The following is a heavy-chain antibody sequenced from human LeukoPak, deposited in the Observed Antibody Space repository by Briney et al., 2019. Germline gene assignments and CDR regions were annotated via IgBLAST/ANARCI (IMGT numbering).Heavy chain of an antibody. V-gene: IGHV3-30-3*01. J-gene: IGHJ4*02. CDR3: ARDPYHYDSSGYQYYFDY. Sequence: HPGGSLRLSCAASGFTFSSYAMHWVRQAPGKGLEWVAVISYDGSNKYYADSVKGRFTISRDNSKNTLYLQMNSLRAEDTAVYYCARDPYHYDSSGYQYYFDYWGQGTLVTVSS. CDR1: GFTFSSYA. CDR2: ISYDGSNK. D-gene: IGHD3-22*01.